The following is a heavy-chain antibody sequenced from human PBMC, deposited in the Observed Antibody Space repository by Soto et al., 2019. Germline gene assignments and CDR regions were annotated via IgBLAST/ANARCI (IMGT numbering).Heavy chain of an antibody. CDR3: ARKPGIAAAGYYNWFDP. CDR2: INHSGST. J-gene: IGHJ5*02. CDR1: GGSFSGYY. D-gene: IGHD6-13*01. V-gene: IGHV4-34*01. Sequence: SETLSLTCAVYGGSFSGYYWSWIRQPPGKGLEWIGEINHSGSTNYNPSLKSRVTISVDTSKNQFSLKLSSVTAADTAVYYCARKPGIAAAGYYNWFDPWGQGTPVTVSS.